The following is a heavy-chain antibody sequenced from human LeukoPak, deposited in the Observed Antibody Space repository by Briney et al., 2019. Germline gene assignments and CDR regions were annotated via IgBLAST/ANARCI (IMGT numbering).Heavy chain of an antibody. CDR1: GYTFTGYY. Sequence: GASVKVSCKASGYTFTGYYMHWVRQAPGQGLEWMGWINPNSGGTNYAQKFQGRVTMTRDTSISTAYMELSRLRSDDTAVYYCARVGFLEWLSPTVTNYYYGMDVWGQGTTVTVSS. CDR2: INPNSGGT. J-gene: IGHJ6*02. V-gene: IGHV1-2*02. D-gene: IGHD3-3*02. CDR3: ARVGFLEWLSPTVTNYYYGMDV.